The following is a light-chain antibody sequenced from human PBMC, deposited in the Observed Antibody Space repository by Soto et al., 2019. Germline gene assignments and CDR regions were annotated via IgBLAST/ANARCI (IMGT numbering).Light chain of an antibody. CDR1: QSSSITS. Sequence: EIVWTQSPGTLSLAPGQIATLSCRASQSSSITSLAWYQQKPGQAPRLLIYGTSSRATAIPDRSSGRGSRKEFTLTISRLEVEEFAVYYCQQYGRSPISFGQGTRLEIK. CDR3: QQYGRSPIS. V-gene: IGKV3-20*01. CDR2: GTS. J-gene: IGKJ5*01.